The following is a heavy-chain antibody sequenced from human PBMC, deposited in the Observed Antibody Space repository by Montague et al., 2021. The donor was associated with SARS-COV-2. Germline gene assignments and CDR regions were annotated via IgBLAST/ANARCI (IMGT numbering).Heavy chain of an antibody. CDR1: GGSFGDDH. J-gene: IGHJ4*02. Sequence: SETLSLTCGVYGGSFGDDHWSWIRQPPGKGLEWIGDIKQSGSTNYNPSLKSRVTISVDTSRNQFSLKLTSVTAADTAVYFCARGHLSVSMIVVVFTSASYYFDYWGQRALVTVSS. V-gene: IGHV4-34*01. CDR2: IKQSGST. CDR3: ARGHLSVSMIVVVFTSASYYFDY. D-gene: IGHD3-22*01.